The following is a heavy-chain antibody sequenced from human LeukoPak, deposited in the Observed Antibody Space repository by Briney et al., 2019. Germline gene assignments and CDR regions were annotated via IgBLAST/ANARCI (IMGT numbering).Heavy chain of an antibody. J-gene: IGHJ4*02. Sequence: GGSLRLSCAASGFTFSSYGMHWVRRAPGKGLEWVAVISYDGSNKYYADSVKGRFTISRDNSKNTLYLQMNSLRAEDTAVYYCARDALIVVVPAAIGYYFDYWGQGTLVTVSS. CDR2: ISYDGSNK. V-gene: IGHV3-30*03. CDR1: GFTFSSYG. D-gene: IGHD2-2*01. CDR3: ARDALIVVVPAAIGYYFDY.